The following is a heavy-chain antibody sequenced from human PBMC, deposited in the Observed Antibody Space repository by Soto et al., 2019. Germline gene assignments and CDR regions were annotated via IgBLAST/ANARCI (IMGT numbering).Heavy chain of an antibody. Sequence: SVKVSCKASGYTFTSYDINWVRQATGQGLEWMGWMNPNSGNTGYAQKFQGRVTMTRNTSISTAYMELSSLRSEDTAVYYCARVGYCSGGSCYSFYYYYGMDVWGQGTTVTVS. CDR1: GYTFTSYD. D-gene: IGHD2-15*01. CDR2: MNPNSGNT. V-gene: IGHV1-8*01. CDR3: ARVGYCSGGSCYSFYYYYGMDV. J-gene: IGHJ6*02.